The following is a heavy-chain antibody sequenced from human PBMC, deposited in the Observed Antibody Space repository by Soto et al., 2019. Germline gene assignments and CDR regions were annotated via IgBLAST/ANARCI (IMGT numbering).Heavy chain of an antibody. CDR3: ARLRTTVTSPSRFTAGGVYYFGC. CDR2: IYYSGST. D-gene: IGHD4-17*01. V-gene: IGHV4-59*08. J-gene: IGHJ4*02. CDR1: GGSINSHY. Sequence: QLQLQESGPGLVKPSETLSLTCTVSGGSINSHYWSWIRQSPGKGLEWIGYIYYSGSTNYNPSLKGGGSITVGTAKGSFSLKMSSVTGADTAGYFCARLRTTVTSPSRFTAGGVYYFGCWGQGTLVNVSS.